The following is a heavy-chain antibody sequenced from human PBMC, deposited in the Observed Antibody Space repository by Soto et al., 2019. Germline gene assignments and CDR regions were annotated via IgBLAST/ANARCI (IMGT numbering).Heavy chain of an antibody. J-gene: IGHJ4*02. D-gene: IGHD2-8*01. V-gene: IGHV3-64*01. CDR2: ISSNGRST. Sequence: EVQPVESGGGLVQPGGSLRLSCATSGFTFSTYAMHWVRQAPGKGLEYVSAISSNGRSTYYANSVKGRFTISRDNSKNTLYLQMDSLRAEDMAVYYCARDRCTNGVCYAPSDYWGQGTLVTVSS. CDR3: ARDRCTNGVCYAPSDY. CDR1: GFTFSTYA.